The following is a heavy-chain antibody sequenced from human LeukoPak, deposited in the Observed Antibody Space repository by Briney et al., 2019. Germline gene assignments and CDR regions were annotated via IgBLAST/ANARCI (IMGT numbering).Heavy chain of an antibody. V-gene: IGHV3-23*01. CDR1: GVTFSSYA. J-gene: IGHJ5*02. Sequence: GGSLRLSCAASGVTFSSYAMSWVRQAPGKGLEWVSAISGSGGSTYYADSVKGRFTISRDNSKNTLYLQMNSLRAEDTAVYYCAKGLWFGELSWFDPWGQGTLVTVSS. CDR3: AKGLWFGELSWFDP. D-gene: IGHD3-10*01. CDR2: ISGSGGST.